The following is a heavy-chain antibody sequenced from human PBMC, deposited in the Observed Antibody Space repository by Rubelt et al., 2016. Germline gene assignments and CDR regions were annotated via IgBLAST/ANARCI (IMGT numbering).Heavy chain of an antibody. CDR3: AKAAHCSSTTCHVHGMDV. V-gene: IGHV3-23*01. D-gene: IGHD2-2*01. Sequence: GSGGGLVQPGGSLRLSCTASGFTFSSNAMYWVRQAPGKGLEWVSSISGSGGSTYYADSVKGRFTISRDNSKNTLYLQMNSLRAEDTAAYYCAKAAHCSSTTCHVHGMDVWGQGTTVTVSS. CDR2: ISGSGGST. CDR1: GFTFSSNA. J-gene: IGHJ6*02.